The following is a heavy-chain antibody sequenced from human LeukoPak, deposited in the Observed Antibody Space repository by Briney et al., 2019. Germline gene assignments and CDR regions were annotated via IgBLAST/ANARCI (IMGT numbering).Heavy chain of an antibody. J-gene: IGHJ6*02. V-gene: IGHV3-30*09. Sequence: QPGRSLRLSCAVSGLSITTYDIHWVRQAPGKGLEWVADISSDGNNEYYADSVKGRFVISRDISKNSVYLQMNSLTTEDTALYYCVRGGPGLGVWGQGTKDTVSS. D-gene: IGHD3-10*01. CDR3: VRGGPGLGV. CDR2: ISSDGNNE. CDR1: GLSITTYD.